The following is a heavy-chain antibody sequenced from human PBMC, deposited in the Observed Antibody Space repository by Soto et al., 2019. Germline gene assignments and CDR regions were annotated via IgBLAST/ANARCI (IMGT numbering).Heavy chain of an antibody. CDR2: ISYDGSNK. J-gene: IGHJ6*02. CDR1: GFTFSSYG. V-gene: IGHV3-30*18. Sequence: GGSPRLSCAASGFTFSSYGMHWVRQAPGKGLEWVAVISYDGSNKYYADSVKGRFTISRDNSKNTLYLQMNSLRAEDTAVYYCAKDPGGYDRYYYYGMDVWGQGTTVTVSS. D-gene: IGHD5-12*01. CDR3: AKDPGGYDRYYYYGMDV.